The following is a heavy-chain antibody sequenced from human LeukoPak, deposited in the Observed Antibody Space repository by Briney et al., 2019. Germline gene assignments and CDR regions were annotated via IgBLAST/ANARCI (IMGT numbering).Heavy chain of an antibody. V-gene: IGHV3-21*04. Sequence: GGSLRLSCAASGFTFSTYTMNWVRQAPGKGLEWVSSISSGSSYIYYADSVKGRFTISRDNTKNSLYLQMNSLRAEDTAVYYCAKWRYPKVIDPWGQGTLVTVSS. D-gene: IGHD3-9*01. CDR3: AKWRYPKVIDP. CDR2: ISSGSSYI. J-gene: IGHJ5*02. CDR1: GFTFSTYT.